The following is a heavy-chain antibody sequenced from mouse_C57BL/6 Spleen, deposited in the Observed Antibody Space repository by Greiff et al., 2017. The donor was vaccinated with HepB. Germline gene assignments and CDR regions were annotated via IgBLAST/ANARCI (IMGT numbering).Heavy chain of an antibody. J-gene: IGHJ1*03. V-gene: IGHV2-2*01. CDR1: GFSLTSYG. Sequence: VMLVESGPGLVQPSQSLSITCTVSGFSLTSYGVHWVRQSPGKGLEWLGVIWSGGSTDYNAAFISRLSISKDNSKSQVFFKMNSLQADDTAIYYCARGTYSYWYFDVWGTGTTVTVSS. CDR2: IWSGGST. D-gene: IGHD2-12*01. CDR3: ARGTYSYWYFDV.